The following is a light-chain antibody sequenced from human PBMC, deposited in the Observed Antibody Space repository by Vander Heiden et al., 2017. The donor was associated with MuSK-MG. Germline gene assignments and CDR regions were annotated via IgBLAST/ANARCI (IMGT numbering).Light chain of an antibody. Sequence: EIVLTQSPGTRSLSPGDSAALSCRTSQTISTNYLACYQQKPGQAPRLLIYGSSTRATDIPARFSGSGSGTDFTLTISRLEPEDSAVYYCLQHGRAPRTFGQGTKVEIK. J-gene: IGKJ1*01. V-gene: IGKV3-20*01. CDR2: GSS. CDR3: LQHGRAPRT. CDR1: QTISTNY.